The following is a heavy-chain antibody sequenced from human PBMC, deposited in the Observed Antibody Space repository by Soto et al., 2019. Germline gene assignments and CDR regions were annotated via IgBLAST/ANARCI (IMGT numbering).Heavy chain of an antibody. CDR3: ARWAGQVRDYGGPFDY. Sequence: QVQLVQSGAEVKNPGASVTVSCKASGERFTTYGISWVRQAPGQGLEWMGWISTDNTNTNYAPKFQGRLLLTTDTSTTTAHMELRSLSPDDTALYYCARWAGQVRDYGGPFDYWGQGTLVTVSS. D-gene: IGHD4-17*01. CDR1: GERFTTYG. J-gene: IGHJ4*02. CDR2: ISTDNTNT. V-gene: IGHV1-18*04.